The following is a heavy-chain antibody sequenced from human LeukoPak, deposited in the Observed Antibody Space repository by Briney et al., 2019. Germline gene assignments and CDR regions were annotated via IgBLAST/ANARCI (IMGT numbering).Heavy chain of an antibody. V-gene: IGHV3-21*04. Sequence: GGSLRLSCAASGFTFSSYSMNWVRQAPGKGLEWVSSISSSSSYIYYADSVRGRFTISRDNAKNSLYLQMNSLRAEDTALYYCAKAPTYYYDSSGYPFDYWGQGTLVTVSS. CDR2: ISSSSSYI. CDR1: GFTFSSYS. CDR3: AKAPTYYYDSSGYPFDY. D-gene: IGHD3-22*01. J-gene: IGHJ4*02.